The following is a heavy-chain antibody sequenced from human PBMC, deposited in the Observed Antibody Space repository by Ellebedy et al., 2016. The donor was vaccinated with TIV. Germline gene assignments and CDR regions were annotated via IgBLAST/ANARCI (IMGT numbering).Heavy chain of an antibody. CDR3: ASPSLTTVTGRAYYYYGMDV. D-gene: IGHD4-17*01. V-gene: IGHV3-53*01. J-gene: IGHJ6*02. CDR2: IYSGGST. Sequence: GGSLRLSCAASGFTVSSNYMSWVRQAPGKGLEWVSVIYSGGSTYYADSVKGRFTISRDNSKNTLYLQMNSLRAEDTAVYYCASPSLTTVTGRAYYYYGMDVWGQGTTVTVSS. CDR1: GFTVSSNY.